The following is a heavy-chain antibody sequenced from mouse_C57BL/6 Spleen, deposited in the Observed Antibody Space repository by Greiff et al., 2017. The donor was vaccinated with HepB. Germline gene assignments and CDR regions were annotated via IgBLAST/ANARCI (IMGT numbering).Heavy chain of an antibody. Sequence: QVHVKQSGAELAKPGASVKLSCKASGYTFTSYWMHWVKQRPGQGLEWIGYINPSSGYTKYNQKFKDKATLTADKSSSTAYMQLSSLTYEDSAVYYSARLYYGSSFDYWGQGTTLTVSS. J-gene: IGHJ2*01. CDR3: ARLYYGSSFDY. V-gene: IGHV1-7*01. D-gene: IGHD1-1*01. CDR1: GYTFTSYW. CDR2: INPSSGYT.